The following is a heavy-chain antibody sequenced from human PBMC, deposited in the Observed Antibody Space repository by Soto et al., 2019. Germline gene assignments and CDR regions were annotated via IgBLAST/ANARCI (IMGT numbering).Heavy chain of an antibody. Sequence: SETLSLTCTVSGGSISSYYWSWIRQPPGKGLEWIGYIYYSGSTNYNPSLKSRVTISVDTSKNQFSLKLSSVTAADTAVYYCARRGYSSGWYSYYSDYWGKGTLVTVSS. CDR2: IYYSGST. D-gene: IGHD6-19*01. V-gene: IGHV4-59*01. CDR1: GGSISSYY. J-gene: IGHJ4*02. CDR3: ARRGYSSGWYSYYSDY.